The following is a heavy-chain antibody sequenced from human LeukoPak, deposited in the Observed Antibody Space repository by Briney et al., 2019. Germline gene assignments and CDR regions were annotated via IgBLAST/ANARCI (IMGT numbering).Heavy chain of an antibody. J-gene: IGHJ4*02. Sequence: ASVKVSCKASGYTFTGYYVHWVRQAPGQGPEWMGWINPNSGGTNYAQKFQGRVTMTRDTSISTAYMELSRLRSDDTAVYYCARARTGTTDYWGQGTLVTVSS. D-gene: IGHD1-1*01. CDR1: GYTFTGYY. CDR3: ARARTGTTDY. CDR2: INPNSGGT. V-gene: IGHV1-2*02.